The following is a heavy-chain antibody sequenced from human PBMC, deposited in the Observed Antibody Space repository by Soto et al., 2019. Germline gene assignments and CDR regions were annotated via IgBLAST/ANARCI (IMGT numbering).Heavy chain of an antibody. J-gene: IGHJ4*02. Sequence: SETLSLTCTVSGGSISSGDYYWSWIRQPPGKGLEWIGYIYYSGSTYYNPSLKSRFTISLDTSKNQFSLKLSSVTAADTAVYYCARQRTSVVTQAYFDVWGPGSLVTVSS. V-gene: IGHV4-30-4*01. CDR1: GGSISSGDYY. CDR3: ARQRTSVVTQAYFDV. D-gene: IGHD2-21*02. CDR2: IYYSGST.